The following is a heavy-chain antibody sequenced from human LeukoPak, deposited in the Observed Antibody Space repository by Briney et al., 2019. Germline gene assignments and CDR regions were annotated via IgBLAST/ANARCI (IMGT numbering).Heavy chain of an antibody. J-gene: IGHJ4*02. CDR3: AKGGPQFFDY. D-gene: IGHD5-24*01. Sequence: PSETLSLTCTVSGGSISSYYWSWVRQAPGKGLEWVSTISGSGGTTNYADSVKGRFTISRDSSKSTLYLQMNSLRAEDTAVYFCAKGGPQFFDYWGQGSLVTVSS. V-gene: IGHV3-23*01. CDR1: GGSISSYY. CDR2: ISGSGGTT.